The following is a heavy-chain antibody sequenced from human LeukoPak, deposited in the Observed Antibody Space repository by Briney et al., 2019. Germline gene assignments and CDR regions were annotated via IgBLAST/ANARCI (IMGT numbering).Heavy chain of an antibody. D-gene: IGHD6-13*01. CDR2: INPNSGGT. Sequence: ASVKVSCKASGYTFTGYYMHWVRQAPGQGLEWMGWINPNSGGTNYAQKFQGRVTMTRDTSTSTAYMELSRLRSDDTAVYYCARDAGYSSSWYVKNTYDYWGQGTLVTVSS. V-gene: IGHV1-2*02. CDR1: GYTFTGYY. J-gene: IGHJ4*02. CDR3: ARDAGYSSSWYVKNTYDY.